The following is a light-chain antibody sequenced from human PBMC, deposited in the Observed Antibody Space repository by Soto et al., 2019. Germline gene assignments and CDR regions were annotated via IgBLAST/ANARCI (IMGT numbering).Light chain of an antibody. J-gene: IGKJ4*01. V-gene: IGKV1-5*03. CDR3: QQLESYPST. Sequence: DIQMTQSPSTLSGSVGDRVTITCRASQTISSWLAWYQQKPGKAPKLLIYKASTLKSGVPSRFSGSGSGTEFTLTISSLQPDDFATYYCQQLESYPSTFGGGTKVAIK. CDR2: KAS. CDR1: QTISSW.